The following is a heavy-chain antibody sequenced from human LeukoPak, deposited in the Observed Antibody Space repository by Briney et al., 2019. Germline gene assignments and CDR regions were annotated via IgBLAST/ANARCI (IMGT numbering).Heavy chain of an antibody. D-gene: IGHD3-10*01. CDR3: AKDLRITMVRGVFDY. V-gene: IGHV3-23*01. CDR1: GFTFSSYA. J-gene: IGHJ4*02. Sequence: GGSLRLSCAASGFTFSSYAMSWVRQAPGKGLEWVSAISGSGGSTYYADSVKGRFTISRDNSKNTLYLQMNSLRAEDTAVYYCAKDLRITMVRGVFDYWGQGTLVTVSS. CDR2: ISGSGGST.